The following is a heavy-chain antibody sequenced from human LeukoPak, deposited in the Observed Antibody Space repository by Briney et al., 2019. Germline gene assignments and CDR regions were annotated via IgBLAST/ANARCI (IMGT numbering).Heavy chain of an antibody. J-gene: IGHJ3*02. D-gene: IGHD1-26*01. CDR2: IYHSGST. V-gene: IGHV4-38-2*01. CDR3: ARSLGATTAFDI. Sequence: SETLSLTCAVSGYSISSGYYWGWIRQPPGKGLEWIGSIYHSGSTYYNPSLKSRVTISVDTSKNQFSLKLSSVTAADTAVYYCARSLGATTAFDIWGQGTMVTVSS. CDR1: GYSISSGYY.